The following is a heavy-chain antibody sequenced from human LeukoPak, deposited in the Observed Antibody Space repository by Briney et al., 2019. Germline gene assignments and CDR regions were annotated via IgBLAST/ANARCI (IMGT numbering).Heavy chain of an antibody. J-gene: IGHJ5*02. D-gene: IGHD2-2*02. V-gene: IGHV3-48*03. CDR1: GFTFSSYE. CDR2: ISSSGSTI. Sequence: GGSLRLSCAASGFTFSSYEMNWVRQAPGEGLEWVSYISSSGSTIYYADSVKGRFTISRDNAKNSLYLQMNSLRAEDTAVYYCARAGAIVVVPAAITFDPWGQGTLVTVSS. CDR3: ARAGAIVVVPAAITFDP.